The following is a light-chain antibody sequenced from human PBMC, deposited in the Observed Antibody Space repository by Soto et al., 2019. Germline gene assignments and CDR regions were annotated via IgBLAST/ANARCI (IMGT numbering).Light chain of an antibody. V-gene: IGKV3-20*01. Sequence: EIVLTQSPGTLSLSPGERATLSCRASQNVDSNYLAWYQQKPGQAPRIIIFGASVRATGIPDRFSGSGSGTDFTLTISRLEPEDFAVYYGQQYGSLAWTFGQGTKVEIK. CDR1: QNVDSNY. CDR2: GAS. CDR3: QQYGSLAWT. J-gene: IGKJ1*01.